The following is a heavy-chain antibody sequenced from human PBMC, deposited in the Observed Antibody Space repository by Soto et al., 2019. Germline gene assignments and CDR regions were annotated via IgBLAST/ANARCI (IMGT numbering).Heavy chain of an antibody. CDR1: GYTFTSYG. CDR2: ISAYNGNT. J-gene: IGHJ6*02. V-gene: IGHV1-18*04. Sequence: ASVKVSCKASGYTFTSYGISWVRQAPGQGLEWMGWISAYNGNTNYAQKLQGRVTMTTDTSTSTAYMELRSLRSDDTAVYYCARDDAGAGTHLDWLSTSDYYYGMDVWGQGTTVTVSS. CDR3: ARDDAGAGTHLDWLSTSDYYYGMDV. D-gene: IGHD3-9*01.